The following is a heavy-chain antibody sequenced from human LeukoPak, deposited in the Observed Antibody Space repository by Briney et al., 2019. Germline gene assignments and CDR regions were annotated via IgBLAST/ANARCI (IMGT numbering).Heavy chain of an antibody. CDR3: ARSKYYYDSRYFDY. Sequence: SVKVSCKASGGTFSSYATSWVRQAPGQGLEWMGGIIPIFGTANYAQKFQGRVTITTDESTSTAYMELSSLRSEDTAAYHCARSKYYYDSRYFDYWGQGTLVTVSS. CDR1: GGTFSSYA. V-gene: IGHV1-69*05. J-gene: IGHJ4*02. CDR2: IIPIFGTA. D-gene: IGHD3-22*01.